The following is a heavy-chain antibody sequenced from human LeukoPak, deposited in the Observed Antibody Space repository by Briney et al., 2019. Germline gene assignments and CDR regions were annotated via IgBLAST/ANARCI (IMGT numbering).Heavy chain of an antibody. V-gene: IGHV4-59*08. CDR1: GGSISSYY. D-gene: IGHD2-2*01. CDR2: IFYSGST. CDR3: ASSPAINYFHY. J-gene: IGHJ4*02. Sequence: SETLSLTCTVSGGSISSYYWSWIRQPPGKGLEWIGCIFYSGSTYYNPSLKSRVTISVDTSKNQFSLKLSSVTAADTAVYYCASSPAINYFHYWGQGSLVTVSS.